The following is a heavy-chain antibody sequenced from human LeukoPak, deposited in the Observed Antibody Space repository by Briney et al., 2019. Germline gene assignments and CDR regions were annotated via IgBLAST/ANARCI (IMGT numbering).Heavy chain of an antibody. CDR1: GYIFTHYW. V-gene: IGHV5-51*01. CDR2: IYPADSDT. D-gene: IGHD3-10*01. CDR3: ARQSRDGSKTRGYYFDY. Sequence: GESLKISCQVSGYIFTHYWIGWVRQVAGKGLESMRLIYPADSDTTYSPSFQGQVTISADKSISTVYLQWSSLRASDTAMYYCARQSRDGSKTRGYYFDYWGQGTLVTVSS. J-gene: IGHJ4*02.